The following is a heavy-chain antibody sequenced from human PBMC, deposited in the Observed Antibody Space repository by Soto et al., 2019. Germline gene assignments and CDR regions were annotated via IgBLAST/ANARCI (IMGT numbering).Heavy chain of an antibody. D-gene: IGHD3-10*01. CDR3: AKKKGSDRTAFDY. J-gene: IGHJ4*02. CDR2: ITGSGDTT. V-gene: IGHV3-23*01. CDR1: GFTFSSYA. Sequence: EVQLLESGGGLVQPGGSLRLSCAASGFTFSSYAMSWVRQAPGKGLEWVSTITGSGDTTYYADSVKGRFTISRDNSEKTLELQMNSLRAEDTAVYDCAKKKGSDRTAFDYWGQGTLVTVSS.